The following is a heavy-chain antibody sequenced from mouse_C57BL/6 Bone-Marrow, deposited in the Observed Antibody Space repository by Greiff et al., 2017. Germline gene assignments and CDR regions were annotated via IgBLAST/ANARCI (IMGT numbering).Heavy chain of an antibody. CDR1: GYTFTSYW. CDR2: IHPNSGST. Sequence: QVQLKQPGAELVKPGASVKLSCKASGYTFTSYWMHWVKQRPGQGLEWIGMIHPNSGSTNYNEKFKSKATLTVDKSSSTAYMQLSSLTSEDSAVYYCARSAFSTTAVAGGFADWGRGTLVTVSA. D-gene: IGHD1-1*01. CDR3: ARSAFSTTAVAGGFAD. V-gene: IGHV1-64*01. J-gene: IGHJ3*01.